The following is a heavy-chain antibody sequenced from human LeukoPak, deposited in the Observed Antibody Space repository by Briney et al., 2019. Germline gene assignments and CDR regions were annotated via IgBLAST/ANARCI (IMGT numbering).Heavy chain of an antibody. CDR3: ARVFSAYYFDY. Sequence: ASVKVSCKASGYTLTSYDINWVRQATGQGLEWMGWMNPNSGNTGYAQKFQGRVTITRNTSISTAYMELSSLRSEDTAVYYCARVFSAYYFDYWGQGTLVTVSS. V-gene: IGHV1-8*01. D-gene: IGHD2-21*01. CDR2: MNPNSGNT. J-gene: IGHJ4*02. CDR1: GYTLTSYD.